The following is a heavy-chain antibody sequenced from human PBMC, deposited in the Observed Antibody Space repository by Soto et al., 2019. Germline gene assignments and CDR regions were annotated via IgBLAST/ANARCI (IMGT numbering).Heavy chain of an antibody. CDR2: MNANSGNT. V-gene: IGHV1-8*01. CDR3: AITHLRFGEHHY. J-gene: IGHJ4*02. Sequence: QVQLVQSGAEVKKPGASVKVSCKASGYTFTSYDINWVRQATGQGLEWMGWMNANSGNTGYAQKLQGRVTMTRNTSISTAYTELSSLRAEDTAVYYCAITHLRFGEHHYWGQGTQVTVSS. CDR1: GYTFTSYD. D-gene: IGHD3-10*01.